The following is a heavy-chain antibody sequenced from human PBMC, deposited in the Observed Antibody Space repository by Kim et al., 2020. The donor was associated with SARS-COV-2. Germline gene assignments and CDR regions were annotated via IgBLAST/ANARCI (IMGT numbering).Heavy chain of an antibody. V-gene: IGHV4-30-2*05. CDR2: T. CDR3: ARDGTTYGMDV. J-gene: IGHJ6*02. Sequence: TSHRPSRKSRATISIDTSKKQFYLKLSSVTAADTAVYYCARDGTTYGMDVWGQGTTVTVSS. D-gene: IGHD1-7*01.